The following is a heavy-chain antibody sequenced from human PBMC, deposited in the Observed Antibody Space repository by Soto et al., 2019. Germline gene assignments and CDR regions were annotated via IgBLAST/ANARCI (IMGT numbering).Heavy chain of an antibody. J-gene: IGHJ4*02. CDR3: ARDKGYSSGFDY. D-gene: IGHD6-19*01. CDR1: GGSISSYY. CDR2: IYYSGST. V-gene: IGHV4-59*01. Sequence: PSETLSLTCTVSGGSISSYYWSWIRQPPGKGLEWIGYIYYSGSTNYNPSLKSRVTISVDTSKNQFSLKLSSVTAADTAVYYCARDKGYSSGFDYWGKGTLVTVSS.